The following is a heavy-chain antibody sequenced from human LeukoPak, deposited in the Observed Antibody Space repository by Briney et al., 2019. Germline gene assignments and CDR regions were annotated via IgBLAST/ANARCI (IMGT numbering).Heavy chain of an antibody. D-gene: IGHD3-10*01. CDR1: GYTFTSYD. Sequence: ASVKVSCKASGYTFTSYDINWVRQATGQGLEWMGIINPSGGSTSYAQKFQGRVTMTRDTSTSTVYMELSSLRSEDTAVYYCARDRLWFGELSAFDIWGQGTMVTVSS. V-gene: IGHV1-46*01. CDR3: ARDRLWFGELSAFDI. J-gene: IGHJ3*02. CDR2: INPSGGST.